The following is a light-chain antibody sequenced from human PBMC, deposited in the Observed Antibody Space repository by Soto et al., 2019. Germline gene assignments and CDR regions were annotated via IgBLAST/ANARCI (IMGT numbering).Light chain of an antibody. V-gene: IGKV1-5*03. J-gene: IGKJ4*01. CDR3: QQYKSYPLT. CDR2: KAS. Sequence: DIQMTQSPSTLSACVGDRVTITCRASQSISSWLAWYQQKPGKAPNLLIYKASTLESGVPSRFSGSGSGTEFTLTISSVQPDDFATYYCQQYKSYPLTFGGGTKVDIK. CDR1: QSISSW.